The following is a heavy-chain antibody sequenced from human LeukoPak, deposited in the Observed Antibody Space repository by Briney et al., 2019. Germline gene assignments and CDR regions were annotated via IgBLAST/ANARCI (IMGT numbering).Heavy chain of an antibody. V-gene: IGHV3-33*06. CDR3: AKTTAGYSSGRYPGWPVDY. CDR1: GFNFRNYQ. D-gene: IGHD6-19*01. Sequence: GRSLRLSCTASGFNFRNYQMHWVRQAPGTGLEWVAVIWSDASNHFYPDSVKGRFTISRDNSENTVYLQMNSLRADDTAVYYCAKTTAGYSSGRYPGWPVDYWGQGTLVTVSS. J-gene: IGHJ4*02. CDR2: IWSDASNH.